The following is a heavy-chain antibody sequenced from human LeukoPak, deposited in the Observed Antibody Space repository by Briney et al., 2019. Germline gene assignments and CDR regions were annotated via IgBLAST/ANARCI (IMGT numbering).Heavy chain of an antibody. CDR1: GFTFSSYG. J-gene: IGHJ4*02. V-gene: IGHV3-7*01. CDR3: ARGFLDY. Sequence: GGSLRLSCAASGFTFSSYGMHWVRQAPGKGLEWVANIKKDGSEKYYVDSVKGRFTISRDNAKNSLYLQMNSLRVEDTAVYFCARGFLDYWGQGTLVTVSS. D-gene: IGHD3-3*01. CDR2: IKKDGSEK.